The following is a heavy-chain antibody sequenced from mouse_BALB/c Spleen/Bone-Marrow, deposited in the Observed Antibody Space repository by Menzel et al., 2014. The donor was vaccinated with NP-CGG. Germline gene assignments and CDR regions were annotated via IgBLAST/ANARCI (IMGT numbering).Heavy chain of an antibody. CDR3: ARLDLLAY. CDR1: GFNIKDTY. Sequence: VQLQQPGAELVKPGASVKLSCTASGFNIKDTYMHWVKQRPEQGLEWIGRIDPANGNTKYDPKFQGKATITADTSSNTAYLQLSSMTSEDTAVYYCARLDLLAYRAQSTLFTVSA. J-gene: IGHJ3*01. V-gene: IGHV14-3*02. CDR2: IDPANGNT.